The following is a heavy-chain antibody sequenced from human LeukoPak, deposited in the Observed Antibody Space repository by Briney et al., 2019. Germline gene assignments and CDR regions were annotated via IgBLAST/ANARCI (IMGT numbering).Heavy chain of an antibody. CDR2: IFYSGNT. CDR1: GGSISNNNYY. V-gene: IGHV4-39*01. Sequence: PSETLSLTCTVSGGSISNNNYYWAWIRLPPGEGLEWIGSIFYSGNTYYNPSLKSRVSISVDTSKNQFSLKLSSVTAADTAVYYCARHKYSSGWPPEGAFDIWGQGTMVTVSS. CDR3: ARHKYSSGWPPEGAFDI. J-gene: IGHJ3*02. D-gene: IGHD6-19*01.